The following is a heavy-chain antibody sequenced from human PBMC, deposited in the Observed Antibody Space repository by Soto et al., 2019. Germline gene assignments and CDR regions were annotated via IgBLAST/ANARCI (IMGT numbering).Heavy chain of an antibody. D-gene: IGHD2-15*01. CDR1: GFTYTSYA. Sequence: GASVKVSCKDFGFTYTSYAMHWARQAHGQRLEWMGWINAGNGNTKYSQKFQGRVPLTRDTSASTAYMELSGLRSEDTAVYYCARGKEDFSDDSCYLDYLGQGTLVTGSS. CDR3: ARGKEDFSDDSCYLDY. V-gene: IGHV1-3*01. CDR2: INAGNGNT. J-gene: IGHJ4*02.